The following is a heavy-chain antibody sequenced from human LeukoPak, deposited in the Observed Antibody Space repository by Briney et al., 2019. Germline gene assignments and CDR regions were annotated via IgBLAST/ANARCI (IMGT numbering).Heavy chain of an antibody. CDR2: IYHSGST. CDR1: GYSISSGYY. D-gene: IGHD1-26*01. V-gene: IGHV4-38-2*02. Sequence: SETLSLTCTVSGYSISSGYYWGWIRQLPGKGLEWIGSIYHSGSTYYNPSLKSRVTISVDTSKNQFSLKLSSVTAADTAVYYCARDLSGSQGGDYWGQGTLVTVSS. CDR3: ARDLSGSQGGDY. J-gene: IGHJ4*02.